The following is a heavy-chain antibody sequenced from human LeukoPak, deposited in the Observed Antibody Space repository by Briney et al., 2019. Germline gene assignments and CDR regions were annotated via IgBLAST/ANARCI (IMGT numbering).Heavy chain of an antibody. Sequence: HPGGSLRLSCAASGFTVSSNYMSWVRQAPGKGLEWVSVIYSGGSTYYADSVKGRFTISRDNSKNTLYLQMNSLRAEDTAVYYCAKDHTVYCSSTSCSQGYWGQGTLVTVSS. D-gene: IGHD2-2*01. J-gene: IGHJ4*02. V-gene: IGHV3-66*02. CDR1: GFTVSSNY. CDR2: IYSGGST. CDR3: AKDHTVYCSSTSCSQGY.